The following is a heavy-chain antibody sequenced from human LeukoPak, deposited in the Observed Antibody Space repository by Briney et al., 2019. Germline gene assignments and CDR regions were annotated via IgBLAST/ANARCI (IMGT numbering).Heavy chain of an antibody. CDR3: ARFRRYCSSTSCYDFDY. CDR1: GFTFSSYA. CDR2: ISGSGGST. V-gene: IGHV3-23*01. Sequence: GGSLRLSCAASGFTFSSYAMSWVRQAPGKGLEWVSAISGSGGSTYYADSVKGRFTISRDNAKNSLYLQMNSLRAEDTAVYYCARFRRYCSSTSCYDFDYWGQGILVTVSS. D-gene: IGHD2-2*01. J-gene: IGHJ4*02.